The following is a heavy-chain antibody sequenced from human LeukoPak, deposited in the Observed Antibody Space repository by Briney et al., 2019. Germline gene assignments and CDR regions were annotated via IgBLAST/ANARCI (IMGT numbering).Heavy chain of an antibody. V-gene: IGHV3-53*01. CDR1: GFTVSSNY. CDR2: IYSGGST. CDR3: ARDLLFSSSWYSAHYGMDV. D-gene: IGHD6-13*01. J-gene: IGHJ6*02. Sequence: PGGSLRLSCAASGFTVSSNYMSWVRQAPAKGLEGVSVIYSGGSTYYADSVKGRFTISRDNSKNTLYLQMNSLRAEDTAVYYCARDLLFSSSWYSAHYGMDVWGQGTTVTASS.